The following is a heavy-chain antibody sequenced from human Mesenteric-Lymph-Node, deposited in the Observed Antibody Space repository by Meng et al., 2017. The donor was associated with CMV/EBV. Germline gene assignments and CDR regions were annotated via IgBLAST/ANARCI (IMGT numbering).Heavy chain of an antibody. CDR3: ARDRNPDYCSGASCYFYFDN. CDR2: INPSTGAT. Sequence: GHYMHWVRQAPGQGLEWMGRINPSTGATNYAQKFQGRVTVTRDTSINSVYMELSGLTSDDTAVYYCARDRNPDYCSGASCYFYFDNWGQGALVTVSS. V-gene: IGHV1-2*06. J-gene: IGHJ4*02. D-gene: IGHD2-15*01. CDR1: GHY.